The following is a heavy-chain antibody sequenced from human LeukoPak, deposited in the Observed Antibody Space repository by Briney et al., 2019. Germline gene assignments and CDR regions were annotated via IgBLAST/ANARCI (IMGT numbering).Heavy chain of an antibody. J-gene: IGHJ4*02. Sequence: SETLSLTCAVYGGSFSGYYWSWIRQPPGKGLEWIGEINHSGSTNYNPSLKSRVTISVDTSKNQFSLKLSSVTAADTAVYYCARGHYYDSSGYYDYWGQGTLVTVSS. V-gene: IGHV4-34*01. CDR3: ARGHYYDSSGYYDY. CDR2: INHSGST. D-gene: IGHD3-22*01. CDR1: GGSFSGYY.